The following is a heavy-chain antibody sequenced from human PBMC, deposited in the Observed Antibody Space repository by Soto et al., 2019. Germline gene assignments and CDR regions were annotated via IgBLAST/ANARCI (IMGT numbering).Heavy chain of an antibody. V-gene: IGHV3-66*01. J-gene: IGHJ4*02. CDR3: AREGPDCNTTSGHQREFDY. CDR2: IYGGGNT. CDR1: GFTVSINY. D-gene: IGHD2-2*01. Sequence: EVQLVESGGGLVQPGESLRLSCSASGFTVSINYMSWIRQGPGKGLEWVSIIYGGGNTNYADSVKGRFTLSRDDYKNILQLQRNSPRAEDTAVYYCAREGPDCNTTSGHQREFDYGGQATLVTVTP.